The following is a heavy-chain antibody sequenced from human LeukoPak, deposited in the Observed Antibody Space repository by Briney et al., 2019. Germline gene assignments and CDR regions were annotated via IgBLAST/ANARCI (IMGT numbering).Heavy chain of an antibody. J-gene: IGHJ3*02. CDR3: ARQRTNRDAFDI. D-gene: IGHD1-7*01. CDR1: GGSISSGDYY. Sequence: SQTLSLTCTVSGGSISSGDYYWSWIRQPPGKGLEWIGYIYYSGSTNYNPSLKSRVTISVDTSKNQFSLKLSSVTAADTAVYYCARQRTNRDAFDIWGQGTMVTVSS. CDR2: IYYSGST. V-gene: IGHV4-30-4*01.